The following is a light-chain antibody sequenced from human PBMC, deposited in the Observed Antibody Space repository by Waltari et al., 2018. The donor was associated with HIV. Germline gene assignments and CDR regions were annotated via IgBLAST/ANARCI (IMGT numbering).Light chain of an antibody. V-gene: IGLV2-14*03. CDR3: STHTANHTLG. CDR1: TYDFGPYGF. CDR2: EVS. J-gene: IGLJ3*02. Sequence: QSTLTQPASVSGSPGQSVTLPCTGTTYDFGPYGFLSWYPQRPGGVPKVLLDEVSSLPSGVSPRFSGSRSGNTASLTISGLQAEDEAIYYCSTHTANHTLGFGGGTKLTVL.